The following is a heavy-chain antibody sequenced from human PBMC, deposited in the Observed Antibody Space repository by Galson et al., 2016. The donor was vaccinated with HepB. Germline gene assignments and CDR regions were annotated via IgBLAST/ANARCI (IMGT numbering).Heavy chain of an antibody. CDR1: GGSFSGYY. V-gene: IGHV4-34*01. J-gene: IGHJ6*02. CDR2: INQYGTT. CDR3: ARPRRRLRPPYDYYGMDV. D-gene: IGHD4-17*01. Sequence: SETLSLTCALYGGSFSGYYWSWIRQSPDKGLEWIGEINQYGTTNYNPSLKSRLSMSVDTSKNQFSLRLSSVTAADTAVYFCARPRRRLRPPYDYYGMDVWGQGTTVTVSS.